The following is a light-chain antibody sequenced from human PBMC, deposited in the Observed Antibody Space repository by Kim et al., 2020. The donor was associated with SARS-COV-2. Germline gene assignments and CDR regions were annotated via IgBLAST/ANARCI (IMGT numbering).Light chain of an antibody. Sequence: GQRLTISCWGSSPRPGTNLWMWSQQLPGAAPKRLLFTNNQGPSGVPDRSSGSKSGPSASLAIGGLRSEDEADYYCATWDDSLSGRVFGGGTQLTVL. CDR2: TNN. CDR1: SPRPGTNL. CDR3: ATWDDSLSGRV. J-gene: IGLJ2*01. V-gene: IGLV1-47*02.